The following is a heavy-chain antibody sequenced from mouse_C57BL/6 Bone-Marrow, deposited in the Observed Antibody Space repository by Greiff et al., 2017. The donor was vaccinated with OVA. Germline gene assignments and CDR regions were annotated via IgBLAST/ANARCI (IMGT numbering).Heavy chain of an antibody. CDR1: GFTFSSYT. CDR2: ISGGGGNT. J-gene: IGHJ2*01. D-gene: IGHD2-1*01. CDR3: ARRVYYGNYHYFDY. Sequence: EVQLVESGGGLVKPGGSLKLSCAASGFTFSSYTMSWVRQTPEKRLEWVATISGGGGNTYYPDSVKGRFTISRDNAKNTLYLQMSSLRSEDTALYYCARRVYYGNYHYFDYWGQGTTLTVSS. V-gene: IGHV5-9*01.